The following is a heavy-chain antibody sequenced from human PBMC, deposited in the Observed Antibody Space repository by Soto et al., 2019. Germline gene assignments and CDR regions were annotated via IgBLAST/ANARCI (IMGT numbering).Heavy chain of an antibody. Sequence: QVQLQESGPGLVKPSETLSLTCTVSGGSISSYYWSWIRQPPGKGLEWIGYIYYSGSTNYNPSLKSRVTIRVEASKNRFSRKLSPLTAADTAVYSCARDRGRYSSSWYDDNWCDPWGQGTLVTVSS. D-gene: IGHD6-13*01. V-gene: IGHV4-59*01. CDR1: GGSISSYY. CDR3: ARDRGRYSSSWYDDNWCDP. CDR2: IYYSGST. J-gene: IGHJ5*02.